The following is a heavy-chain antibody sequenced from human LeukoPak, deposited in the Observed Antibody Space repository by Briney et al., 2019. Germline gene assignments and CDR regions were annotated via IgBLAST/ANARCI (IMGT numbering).Heavy chain of an antibody. D-gene: IGHD2-2*02. CDR2: ISAYNGNT. CDR1: GCTFTSYG. V-gene: IGHV1-18*01. CDR3: ARGQGYCSSTSCYSAY. Sequence: ASVKVSCKASGCTFTSYGISWVRQAPGQGLEWMGWISAYNGNTNYAQKLQGRVTMTTDTSTSTAYMELRSLRSDDTAVYYCARGQGYCSSTSCYSAYWGQGTLVTVSS. J-gene: IGHJ4*02.